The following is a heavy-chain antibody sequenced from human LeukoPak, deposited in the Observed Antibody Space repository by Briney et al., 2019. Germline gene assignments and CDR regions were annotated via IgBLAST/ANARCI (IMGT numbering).Heavy chain of an antibody. J-gene: IGHJ4*02. CDR2: ISGSGGST. V-gene: IGHV3-23*01. Sequence: GGSLRLSCAASGFTFSSYAMSWVRQAPGKGLEWVSAISGSGGSTHYADSVKGRFTISRDNSKNTLYLQMNSLRAEDTAVYYCAKDLEWGSVWGPYQLLSGALFDYWGQGTLVTVSS. CDR3: AKDLEWGSVWGPYQLLSGALFDY. D-gene: IGHD2-2*01. CDR1: GFTFSSYA.